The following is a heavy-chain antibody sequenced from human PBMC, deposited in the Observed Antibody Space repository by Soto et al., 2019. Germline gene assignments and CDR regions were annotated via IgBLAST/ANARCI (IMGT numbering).Heavy chain of an antibody. CDR3: VTTLATPGAFDY. D-gene: IGHD6-13*01. V-gene: IGHV3-15*07. J-gene: IGHJ4*02. Sequence: LRLSCAASGFTFSSYSMNWVRQAPGKGLEWVGRITSKTDGGTADCATAVKGRCTISTDDSKNILYLQATSLKTDDTAVYYCVTTLATPGAFDYWGQGILVTVSS. CDR2: ITSKTDGGTA. CDR1: GFTFSSYS.